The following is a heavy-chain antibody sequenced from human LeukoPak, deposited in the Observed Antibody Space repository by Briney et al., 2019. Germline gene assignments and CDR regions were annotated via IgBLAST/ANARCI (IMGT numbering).Heavy chain of an antibody. V-gene: IGHV1-69*06. D-gene: IGHD3-9*01. CDR2: IILIFGTA. J-gene: IGHJ4*02. CDR3: ASGINYFGYFDY. Sequence: VASVKVSCKASGGTFSSYAISWVRQAPGQGLEWMGRIILIFGTANYAQKFQGRVTITADKSTSTAYMELSSLRSEDTVVYCCASGINYFGYFDYWGQGTLVTVSS. CDR1: GGTFSSYA.